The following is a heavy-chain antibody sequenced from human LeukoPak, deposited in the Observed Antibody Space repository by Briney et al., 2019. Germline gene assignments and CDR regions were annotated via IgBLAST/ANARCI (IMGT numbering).Heavy chain of an antibody. J-gene: IGHJ4*02. CDR3: AKVLGSTFGVDLHDY. CDR2: IRNDGSNK. CDR1: GFTFSSYG. V-gene: IGHV3-30*02. D-gene: IGHD3-3*01. Sequence: PGGSLRLSCAASGFTFSSYGMHWVRQAPGKGLQWVAFIRNDGSNKYYADSVKGRFTISRDNSKNTLYLQMNSLRAEDTAVYYCAKVLGSTFGVDLHDYWGQGTLVTVSS.